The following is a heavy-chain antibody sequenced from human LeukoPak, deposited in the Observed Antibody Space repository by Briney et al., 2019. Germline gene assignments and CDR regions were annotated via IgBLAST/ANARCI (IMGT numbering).Heavy chain of an antibody. J-gene: IGHJ4*02. CDR2: ISSSSYI. CDR3: ARDRLHVAGQLDY. D-gene: IGHD6-19*01. Sequence: GGSLRLSCAASGFTFSSYSMNWVRQAPGKGLEWVSSISSSSYIYYADSVKGRFTISRDNAENSLYLQMNSLRAEDTAVYYCARDRLHVAGQLDYWGQGTLVTVSS. CDR1: GFTFSSYS. V-gene: IGHV3-21*01.